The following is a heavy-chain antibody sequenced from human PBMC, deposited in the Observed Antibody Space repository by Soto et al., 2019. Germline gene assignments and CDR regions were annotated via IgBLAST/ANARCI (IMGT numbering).Heavy chain of an antibody. CDR3: TKAPRALNSYDFYAIDD. J-gene: IGHJ4*02. Sequence: EVQLVESGGGLVQPGRSLRLSCVASGFTFYDYVMHWVRQAPGRGLEWISGISWNGGYKGYAESVKGRFSISRDNARKSLYLQMDSLRVEDTALYYCTKAPRALNSYDFYAIDDWGQGTLVTVSS. CDR2: ISWNGGYK. CDR1: GFTFYDYV. D-gene: IGHD2-21*01. V-gene: IGHV3-9*01.